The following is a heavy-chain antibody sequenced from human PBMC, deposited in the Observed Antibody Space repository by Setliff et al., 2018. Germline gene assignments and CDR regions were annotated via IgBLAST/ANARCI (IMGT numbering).Heavy chain of an antibody. D-gene: IGHD2-8*02. CDR1: GGSFSTXX. CDR3: TVYNTGSSKDHY. J-gene: IGHJ4*02. Sequence: SETLSLTCAVYGGSFSTXXXLWIRQPPGKGLEWIGEINHSGSTNYNPSLKSRVTISVDTSKNQFSLKLSSVTAADTALYYCTVYNTGSSKDHYWGQGTPVTVSS. V-gene: IGHV4-34*03. CDR2: INHSGST.